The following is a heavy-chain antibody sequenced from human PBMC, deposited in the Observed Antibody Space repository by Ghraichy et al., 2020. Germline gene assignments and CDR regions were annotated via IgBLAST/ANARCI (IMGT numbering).Heavy chain of an antibody. CDR2: INHSGST. CDR1: GGSFSGYF. CDR3: ARARGYSYGYILVPMDFDD. Sequence: SETLSLTCAVYGGSFSGYFWTWIRQPPGKGLEWIGEINHSGSTNYNPSLKSRVTISVDTSKNQFSLKLSSVTAADTAVYYCARARGYSYGYILVPMDFDDWGQGTLVTVSS. J-gene: IGHJ4*02. D-gene: IGHD5-18*01. V-gene: IGHV4-34*01.